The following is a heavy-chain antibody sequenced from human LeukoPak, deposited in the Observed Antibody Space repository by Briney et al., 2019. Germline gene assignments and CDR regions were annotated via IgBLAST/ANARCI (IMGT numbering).Heavy chain of an antibody. Sequence: PGGSQRLSCAASGFTLSNYAMSWVRQAPGKGLEWVSSISGSGGTTYYADSVKGRFTISRDNAQNTLYLQMNSLRAEDTAVYYCAGGISVAYSFDYWGQGALVTVSS. J-gene: IGHJ4*02. CDR1: GFTLSNYA. D-gene: IGHD2-21*01. CDR2: ISGSGGTT. V-gene: IGHV3-23*01. CDR3: AGGISVAYSFDY.